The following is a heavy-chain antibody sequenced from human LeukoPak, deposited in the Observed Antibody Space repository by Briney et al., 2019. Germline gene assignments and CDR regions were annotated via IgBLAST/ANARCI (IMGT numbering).Heavy chain of an antibody. J-gene: IGHJ4*02. V-gene: IGHV3-30*14. CDR1: GFTFSNYV. CDR2: ISYDGNNK. D-gene: IGHD3-22*01. Sequence: GRSLRLSCAASGFTFSNYVMHWVRQAPGKGLEWVPLISYDGNNKDYADSVKGRFTISRDNSKNTLYLQMNSLRAEDTAVYYCARDQRGRTGSIMMAVLITGFDYWGQGTLVTVSS. CDR3: ARDQRGRTGSIMMAVLITGFDY.